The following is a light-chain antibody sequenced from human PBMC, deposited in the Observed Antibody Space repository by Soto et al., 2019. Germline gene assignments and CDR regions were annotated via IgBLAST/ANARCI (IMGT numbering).Light chain of an antibody. CDR1: QSVSSSY. CDR2: GAS. J-gene: IGKJ1*01. Sequence: EIVLTQSPCTLSLSPGERSTLSCISSQSVSSSYLVWYQQKPGQAPRLLIYGASSRATGIPDRFSGSGSGTDFTLTISRLEPEDFAVFYCHHYGTSPPTFGQGTKVDIK. CDR3: HHYGTSPPT. V-gene: IGKV3-20*01.